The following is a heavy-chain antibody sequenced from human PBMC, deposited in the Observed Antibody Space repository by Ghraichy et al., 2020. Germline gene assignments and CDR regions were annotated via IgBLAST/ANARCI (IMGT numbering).Heavy chain of an antibody. V-gene: IGHV3-48*01. Sequence: GESLNISCAASGFSFSLYSMNWVRQAPGRGLEFIAHISAGGSAIEYADAVKGRFTISRDNAKNSLYLQMNSLTAEDTAVYYCARDAAGYINYWFDYWGQGTLVTVSS. D-gene: IGHD4-11*01. CDR1: GFSFSLYS. CDR3: ARDAAGYINYWFDY. CDR2: ISAGGSAI. J-gene: IGHJ4*01.